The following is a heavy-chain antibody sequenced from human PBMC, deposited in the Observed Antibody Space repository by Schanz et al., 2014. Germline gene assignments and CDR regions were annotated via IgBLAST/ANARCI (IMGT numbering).Heavy chain of an antibody. CDR2: ISASGGTT. CDR3: ARIGGSVFDY. D-gene: IGHD3-10*01. Sequence: EVQLAESGGGLAQPGGSLRLSCAASGFTLSNYAMSWVRQAPGKGLEWVSAISASGGTTYYADSVKGRFTISRDNSKNSLYLQMNSLRAEDTAVYYCARIGGSVFDYWAQGTLVTVSS. CDR1: GFTLSNYA. V-gene: IGHV3-23*04. J-gene: IGHJ4*02.